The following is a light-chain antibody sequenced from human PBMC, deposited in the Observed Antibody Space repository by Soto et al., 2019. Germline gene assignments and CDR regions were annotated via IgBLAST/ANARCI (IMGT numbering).Light chain of an antibody. CDR2: NVS. Sequence: DVVMTQSPLSLPVTLGQPASISCRSSQSLAYIDGNTYLNWFHQRPGQSPRRLIYNVSNRDSGDPDRFSGSGSGTDFTLEISRVEAEDAGLYYGMQGTPWPPYTFGQGTKLEIK. J-gene: IGKJ2*01. CDR3: MQGTPWPPYT. CDR1: QSLAYIDGNTY. V-gene: IGKV2-30*01.